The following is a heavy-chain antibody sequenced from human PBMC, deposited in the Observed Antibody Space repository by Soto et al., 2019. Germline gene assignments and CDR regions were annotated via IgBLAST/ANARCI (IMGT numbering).Heavy chain of an antibody. Sequence: AAAKVSCKAPCYTFTSYGIRLLRQSPGQGLEWMGWISAYNGNTNYAQKLQGRVTMTTDTSTSTAYMELSSLRSEDTAVYYCARDPPSWDSSGGDYWGQGTLVTVSS. CDR2: ISAYNGNT. D-gene: IGHD3-22*01. CDR1: CYTFTSYG. J-gene: IGHJ4*02. CDR3: ARDPPSWDSSGGDY. V-gene: IGHV1-18*01.